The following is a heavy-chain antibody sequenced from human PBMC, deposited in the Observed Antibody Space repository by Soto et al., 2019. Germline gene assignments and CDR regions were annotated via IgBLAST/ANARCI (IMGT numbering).Heavy chain of an antibody. CDR2: FYYSGST. Sequence: LSLTCTVSGASITSTSYHWGWIRQPPGKGLEWIGNFYYSGSTYYNPSLRSRVTISVDASKNQFSVKVSFVTATDTAVYYFAKSVGDHYDRLAVWGQGTTVTGSS. V-gene: IGHV4-39*01. CDR1: GASITSTSYH. CDR3: AKSVGDHYDRLAV. J-gene: IGHJ6*02. D-gene: IGHD5-12*01.